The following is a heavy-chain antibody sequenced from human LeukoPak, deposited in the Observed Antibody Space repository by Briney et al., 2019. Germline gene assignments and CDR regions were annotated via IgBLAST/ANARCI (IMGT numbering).Heavy chain of an antibody. CDR3: ARTHGCSGGSCYYYYYMDV. Sequence: ASVKVSCKASGYTFTGYYKHWVRQAPGQGLEWMGWINPNSGGTNYAQKFQGRVTMTRDTSISTAYMELSRLRSDDTAVYYCARTHGCSGGSCYYYYYMDVWGKGTTVTVSS. D-gene: IGHD2-15*01. CDR1: GYTFTGYY. CDR2: INPNSGGT. V-gene: IGHV1-2*02. J-gene: IGHJ6*03.